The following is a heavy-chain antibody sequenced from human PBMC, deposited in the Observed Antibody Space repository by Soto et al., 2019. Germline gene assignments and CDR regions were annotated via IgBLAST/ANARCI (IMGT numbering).Heavy chain of an antibody. CDR1: GFSFSTYW. D-gene: IGHD2-15*01. Sequence: GSLRLSCAASGFSFSTYWMNWVRQAPGKGLEWVADIKQDGSKKSYVDSVKGRFTISRDNAKNSLYLQMNSLRGEDTAVYYCVREGRLLGAFDIWGQGTMVTVSS. J-gene: IGHJ3*02. CDR2: IKQDGSKK. CDR3: VREGRLLGAFDI. V-gene: IGHV3-7*01.